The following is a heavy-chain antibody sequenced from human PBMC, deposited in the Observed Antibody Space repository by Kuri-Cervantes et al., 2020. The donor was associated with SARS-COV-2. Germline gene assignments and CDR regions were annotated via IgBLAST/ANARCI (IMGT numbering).Heavy chain of an antibody. V-gene: IGHV3-23*01. CDR3: ATQDFDF. CDR1: EFRLGYSN. CDR2: ITAGGGT. J-gene: IGHJ4*02. Sequence: GESLKISCAASEFRLGYSNMNWVRQAPGKGLEWVSTITAGGGTYYGDSVRGRLTISRDNAKNILFLQMNSLRAEDTAVYYCATQDFDFWGQGTLVPSPQ.